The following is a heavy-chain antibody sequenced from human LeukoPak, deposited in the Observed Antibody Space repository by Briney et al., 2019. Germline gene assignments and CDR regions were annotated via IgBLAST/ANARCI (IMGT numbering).Heavy chain of an antibody. CDR2: IYHSGST. Sequence: SESLSLTCTVSGYSISSGSYWGWIRQPPGKGLEWIGSIYHSGSTYYNPSLRSRVTISVDTSKNQFSLKLSSVTAADTAVYYCARVGGSYFNYWGLGTLVTVSS. J-gene: IGHJ4*02. CDR1: GYSISSGSY. CDR3: ARVGGSYFNY. V-gene: IGHV4-38-2*02. D-gene: IGHD1-26*01.